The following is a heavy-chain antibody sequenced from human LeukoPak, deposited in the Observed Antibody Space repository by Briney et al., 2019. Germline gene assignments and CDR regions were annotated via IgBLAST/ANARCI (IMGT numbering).Heavy chain of an antibody. V-gene: IGHV4-59*11. CDR3: ARGGGVTYYHSTGYLWYFDY. J-gene: IGHJ4*02. CDR2: IYYSGST. D-gene: IGHD3-22*01. Sequence: SETLSLTCTVSGDSISSHYWSWIRQPPGKGLEWIGYIYYSGSTKFNPSLKSRVTISVDTSKNQFSLKLSSVTAADTAVYYCARGGGVTYYHSTGYLWYFDYWGQGTLVTVSS. CDR1: GDSISSHY.